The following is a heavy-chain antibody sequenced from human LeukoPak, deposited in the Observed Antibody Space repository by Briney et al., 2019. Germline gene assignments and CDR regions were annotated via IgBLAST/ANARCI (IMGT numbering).Heavy chain of an antibody. Sequence: SETLSLTCAVYGGSFSGYYWNWIRQPPGKGLEWIGEINHSGSTNYNPSLKSRVTMSVGTSKNQFSLKLSSVTAADTAVYYCARVDSGSLDYWDHGTLVIVSS. CDR1: GGSFSGYY. CDR3: ARVDSGSLDY. CDR2: INHSGST. V-gene: IGHV4-34*01. J-gene: IGHJ4*01. D-gene: IGHD3-10*01.